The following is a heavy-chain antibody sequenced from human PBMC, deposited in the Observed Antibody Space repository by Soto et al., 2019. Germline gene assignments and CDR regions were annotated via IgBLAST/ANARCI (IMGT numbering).Heavy chain of an antibody. V-gene: IGHV3-72*01. CDR1: GFTFSDHY. Sequence: EVQLVESGGGLVQPGGSLRLSCAASGFTFSDHYMDWVRQAPGKGLEWVGRSRNKANIYTTEYAASVKGRFTISRDDSKNSLYLQMNSLITEDTAVYYCARGGYCSSTSCFSDYYGMDVWGQGTTVTVSS. D-gene: IGHD2-2*01. CDR2: SRNKANIYTT. J-gene: IGHJ6*02. CDR3: ARGGYCSSTSCFSDYYGMDV.